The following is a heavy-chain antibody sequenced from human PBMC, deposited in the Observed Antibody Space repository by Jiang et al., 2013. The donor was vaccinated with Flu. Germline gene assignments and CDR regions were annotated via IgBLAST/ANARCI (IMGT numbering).Heavy chain of an antibody. CDR3: ARVSGEQRHYYYYGMDV. J-gene: IGHJ6*02. V-gene: IGHV1-46*03. Sequence: TFTSYYMHWVRQAPGQGLEWMGIINPSGGSTSYAQKFQGRVTMTRDTSTSTVYMELSSLRSEDTAVYYCARVSGEQRHYYYYGMDVWGQGTTVTVSS. CDR2: INPSGGST. D-gene: IGHD3-16*01. CDR1: TFTSYY.